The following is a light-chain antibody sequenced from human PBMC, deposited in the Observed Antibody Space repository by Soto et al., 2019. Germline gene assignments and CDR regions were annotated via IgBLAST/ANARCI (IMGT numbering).Light chain of an antibody. V-gene: IGLV1-40*01. CDR1: SSNIGAGYD. CDR2: GNS. J-gene: IGLJ2*01. CDR3: SSYAGNNNFVV. Sequence: QSVLTQPPSVSGAPGQRVTISCTGSSSNIGAGYDVHWYQQLPGTAPKLLIYGNSNRPSGVPDRFSGSKSGTSASLAITGLQAEDEADYYCSSYAGNNNFVVFGGGTQLTVL.